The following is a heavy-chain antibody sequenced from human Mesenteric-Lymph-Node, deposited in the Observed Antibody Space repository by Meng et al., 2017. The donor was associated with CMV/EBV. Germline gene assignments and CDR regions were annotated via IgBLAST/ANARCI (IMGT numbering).Heavy chain of an antibody. Sequence: SGGTFSSYAIRWVRQAPGQGLEWMGGIIPIFGTANYAQKFQGRVTITADESTSTAYMELSSLRSEDTAVYYCARQARYYDAYYFDYWGQGTLVTVSS. V-gene: IGHV1-69*01. CDR2: IIPIFGTA. J-gene: IGHJ4*02. D-gene: IGHD3-3*01. CDR1: GGTFSSYA. CDR3: ARQARYYDAYYFDY.